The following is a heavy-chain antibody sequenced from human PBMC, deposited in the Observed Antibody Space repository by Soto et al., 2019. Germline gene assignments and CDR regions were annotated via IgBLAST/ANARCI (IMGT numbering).Heavy chain of an antibody. CDR2: INVGSGHT. CDR3: ARYMSQGYFDL. D-gene: IGHD3-10*02. Sequence: ASVKVSCKASNYTFTAYGIHWVRQAPGQRLEWMGWINVGSGHTKYSQKFQGRVTITRDTSASTAYMELSSLRSEDTAVYYCARYMSQGYFDLWGRGTLVTVSS. J-gene: IGHJ2*01. V-gene: IGHV1-3*01. CDR1: NYTFTAYG.